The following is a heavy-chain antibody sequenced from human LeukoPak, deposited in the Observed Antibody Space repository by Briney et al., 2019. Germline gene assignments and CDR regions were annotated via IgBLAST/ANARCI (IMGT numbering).Heavy chain of an antibody. CDR1: GFTFHNYA. CDR2: TSGDVITT. Sequence: RGSLRLSCADSGFTFHNYAIHSVRHAPRKGLEWVSLTSGDVITTYFADSVKGRLTLCRDNSKSSPFLQMTSLRTEDSALYYCARDHDYGGADYWGQGTLVTVSS. V-gene: IGHV3-43*02. J-gene: IGHJ4*02. D-gene: IGHD4-23*01. CDR3: ARDHDYGGADY.